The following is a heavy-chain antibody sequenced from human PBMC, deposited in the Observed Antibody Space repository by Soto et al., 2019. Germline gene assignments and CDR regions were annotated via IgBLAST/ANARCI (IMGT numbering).Heavy chain of an antibody. CDR1: GFTFSSYA. D-gene: IGHD3-3*01. J-gene: IGHJ6*02. CDR3: ARAGDYDFWSGYYPYYYYGMDV. CDR2: ISGSGGST. Sequence: PGGSLRLSCAASGFTFSSYAMSWVRQAPGKGLEWVSAISGSGGSTYYADSVKGRFTISRDNSKNTLYLQMNSLRAEDTAVYYCARAGDYDFWSGYYPYYYYGMDVWGQGTTVTVSS. V-gene: IGHV3-23*01.